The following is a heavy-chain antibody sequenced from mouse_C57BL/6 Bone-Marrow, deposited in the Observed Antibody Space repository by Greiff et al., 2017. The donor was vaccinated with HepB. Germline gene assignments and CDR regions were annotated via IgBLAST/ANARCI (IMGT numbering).Heavy chain of an antibody. CDR3: TYITTVVAFDY. CDR2: ISSGGDYI. CDR1: GFTFSSYA. Sequence: EVKLEESGEGLVKPGGSLKLSCAASGFTFSSYAMSWVRQTPEKRLEWVAYISSGGDYIYYADTVKGRFTISRDNARNTLYLQMSSLKSEDTAMYYCTYITTVVAFDYWGQGTTLTVSS. D-gene: IGHD1-1*01. J-gene: IGHJ2*01. V-gene: IGHV5-9-1*02.